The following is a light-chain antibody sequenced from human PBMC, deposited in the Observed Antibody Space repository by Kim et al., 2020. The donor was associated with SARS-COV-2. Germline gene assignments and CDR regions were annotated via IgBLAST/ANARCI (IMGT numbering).Light chain of an antibody. Sequence: GERATLSCRTSQSVSSSYLAWYQQKPGQAPRLLIYGASSRATGIPDRFSGSGSGTDFTLTISRLEPEDFAVHYCQQYGSSPPTWTFGQGTKVDIK. J-gene: IGKJ1*01. CDR1: QSVSSSY. CDR3: QQYGSSPPTWT. CDR2: GAS. V-gene: IGKV3-20*01.